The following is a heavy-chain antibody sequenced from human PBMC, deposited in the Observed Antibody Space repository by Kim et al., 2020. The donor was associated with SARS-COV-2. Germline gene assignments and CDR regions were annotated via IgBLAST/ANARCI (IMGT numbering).Heavy chain of an antibody. CDR1: GGSLGSRNW. CDR3: ATREEAYYDSLDP. D-gene: IGHD3-16*01. J-gene: IGHJ5*02. Sequence: SETLSLTCIVSGGSLGSRNWWSWVRQPPGKGLEWIGEIYHTGKSNYNPSLKSRVAMSVDTSKNHFSLKVTSVTAADTAVYYCATREEAYYDSLDPWGQGT. V-gene: IGHV4-4*02. CDR2: IYHTGKS.